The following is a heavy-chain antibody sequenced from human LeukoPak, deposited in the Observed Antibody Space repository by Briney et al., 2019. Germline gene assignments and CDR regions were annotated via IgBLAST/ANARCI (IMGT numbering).Heavy chain of an antibody. CDR1: GITFSSYW. V-gene: IGHV3-74*01. J-gene: IGHJ4*02. D-gene: IGHD6-19*01. CDR2: ISSDGSST. Sequence: LGGTLRLSCAASGITFSSYWMHWVRQAPGKGLVWVSRISSDGSSTSYADSVKGRFTISRDNAKNTLYLQMNTLRAEDSAVYYCATLIAVAGRGGDYWGQGTLVTVSA. CDR3: ATLIAVAGRGGDY.